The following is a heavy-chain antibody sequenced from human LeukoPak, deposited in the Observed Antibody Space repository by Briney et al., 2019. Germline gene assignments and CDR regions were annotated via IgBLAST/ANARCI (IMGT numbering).Heavy chain of an antibody. CDR3: ARDLDDFWSGYHYYGMDV. J-gene: IGHJ6*02. CDR1: GGSTSSDY. CDR2: ISSSSSTI. D-gene: IGHD3-3*01. Sequence: ETLSLTCTVSGGSTSSDYWSWIRQSPGKGLEWVSYISSSSSTIYYADSVKGRFTISRDNAKNSLYLQMNSLRDEDTAVYYCARDLDDFWSGYHYYGMDVWGQGTTVTVSS. V-gene: IGHV3-48*02.